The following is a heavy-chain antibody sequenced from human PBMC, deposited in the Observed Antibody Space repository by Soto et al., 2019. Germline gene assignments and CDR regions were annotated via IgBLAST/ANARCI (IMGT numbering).Heavy chain of an antibody. Sequence: PGGSLRLSCAASGFTFSSYAMSWVRQAPGKGLEWVSAISGSGGSTYYADSVKGRFTISRDNSKNTLYLQMNSLRAEDTAVYYCAKGIPPNYDFWSGGKDAFDIWGQGTMVTVSS. V-gene: IGHV3-23*01. CDR3: AKGIPPNYDFWSGGKDAFDI. D-gene: IGHD3-3*01. CDR2: ISGSGGST. J-gene: IGHJ3*02. CDR1: GFTFSSYA.